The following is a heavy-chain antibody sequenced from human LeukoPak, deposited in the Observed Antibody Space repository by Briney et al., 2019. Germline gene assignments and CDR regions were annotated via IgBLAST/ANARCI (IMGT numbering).Heavy chain of an antibody. J-gene: IGHJ6*03. D-gene: IGHD6-6*01. CDR3: ARDWGVSARPGYMDV. Sequence: ASVKVSCKASGYTFTGYYMHWVRQAPGQGLEWMGWINPNSGGTNYAQKFRGRVTMTRDTSISTAYMELSRLRSDDTAVYYCARDWGVSARPGYMDVWGKGTTVTVSS. V-gene: IGHV1-2*02. CDR1: GYTFTGYY. CDR2: INPNSGGT.